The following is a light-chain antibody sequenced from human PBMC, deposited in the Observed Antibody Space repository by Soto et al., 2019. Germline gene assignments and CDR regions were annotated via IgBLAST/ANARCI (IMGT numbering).Light chain of an antibody. CDR3: QQSFSAPRT. CDR2: SAS. CDR1: ETIIDY. V-gene: IGKV1-39*01. Sequence: DIQMSQSPSSLSASVGDSVTITCRASETIIDYLNWYQQQPGEAPKLLIFSASSLHSGVPSGFRGSGSGTHFTLTISSLQPEDFATYFCQQSFSAPRTFGQGTKLQAK. J-gene: IGKJ2*01.